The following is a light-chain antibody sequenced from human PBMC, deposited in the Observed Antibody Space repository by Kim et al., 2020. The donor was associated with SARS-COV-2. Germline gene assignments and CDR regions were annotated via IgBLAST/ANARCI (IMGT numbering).Light chain of an antibody. Sequence: SPGERATPSCRASQSISSNLAWYQQKPGQAPRLLIYGASTRATGVPARFSGSGFGTEFTLSISSLQSEDFALYFCQQYNDWPPWTFGQGTKVDIK. V-gene: IGKV3-15*01. J-gene: IGKJ1*01. CDR2: GAS. CDR1: QSISSN. CDR3: QQYNDWPPWT.